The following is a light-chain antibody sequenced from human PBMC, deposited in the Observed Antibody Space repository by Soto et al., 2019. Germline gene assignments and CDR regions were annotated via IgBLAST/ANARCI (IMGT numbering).Light chain of an antibody. Sequence: ELVMTQSPVTLSVSPEESATLSCRASQSVTSSYLAWYQQKPGQAPRLLIYAASSRATGIQDRFSGSGSGTDFTLTIRRLEPEDFAVYYCQQYGSSPTXGQGTKVDI. CDR3: QQYGSSPT. J-gene: IGKJ1*01. CDR2: AAS. V-gene: IGKV3-20*01. CDR1: QSVTSSY.